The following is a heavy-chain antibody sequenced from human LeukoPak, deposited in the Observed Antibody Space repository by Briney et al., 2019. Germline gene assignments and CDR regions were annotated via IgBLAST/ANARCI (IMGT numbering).Heavy chain of an antibody. J-gene: IGHJ4*02. CDR3: AREEYGGYFDY. D-gene: IGHD2-21*01. CDR2: INPTGTGT. CDR1: GYTFTNYY. Sequence: ASVKVSCKASGYTFTNYYMHWVRQAPGQGLEWMGLINPTGTGTNYAQKFRGRVTMTRDTSTTTVYMELSSLTSEDTAVYYCAREEYGGYFDYWGQGTLATVSS. V-gene: IGHV1-46*01.